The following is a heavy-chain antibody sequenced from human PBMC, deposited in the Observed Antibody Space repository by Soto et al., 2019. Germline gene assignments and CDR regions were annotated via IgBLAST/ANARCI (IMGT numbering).Heavy chain of an antibody. J-gene: IGHJ4*02. CDR3: ASGYSSSWYDY. CDR2: IYYSGST. D-gene: IGHD6-13*01. V-gene: IGHV4-59*08. CDR1: GGSISSYY. Sequence: QVQLQESGPGLVKPSETLSLTCTVSGGSISSYYWSWIRQPPGKGLEWIGYIYYSGSTNYNPSLKSRVTLSVDTSKNQYSLKLSSVTAADTAVYYCASGYSSSWYDYWGQGTLVTVSS.